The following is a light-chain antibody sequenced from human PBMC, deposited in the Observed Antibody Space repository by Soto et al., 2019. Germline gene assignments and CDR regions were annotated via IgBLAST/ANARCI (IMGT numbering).Light chain of an antibody. J-gene: IGKJ3*01. CDR2: AAS. CDR3: QQGASTGF. Sequence: DIQMTQSPSSLSASVGHRVTITCRASQSISTYLNWYQQKPGKAPKLLIYAASNLQSGVPSTLSGSGSGTEFTLTITSLQPEAFATYYCQQGASTGFFGPGTKVDIK. V-gene: IGKV1-39*01. CDR1: QSISTY.